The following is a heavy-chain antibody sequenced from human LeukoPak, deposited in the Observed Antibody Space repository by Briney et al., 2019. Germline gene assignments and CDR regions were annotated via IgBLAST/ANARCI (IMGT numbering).Heavy chain of an antibody. D-gene: IGHD6-13*01. Sequence: PSETLSLTCAVSDYSISSDYYWGWIRQPPGKGLEWIGSIYQSGNTYYHPSLKSRVTISVDTSKNQFSLKLSSVTAADTAVYYCARVIAAPRRWFDPWGQGTLVTVSS. CDR1: DYSISSDYY. CDR2: IYQSGNT. V-gene: IGHV4-38-2*01. J-gene: IGHJ5*02. CDR3: ARVIAAPRRWFDP.